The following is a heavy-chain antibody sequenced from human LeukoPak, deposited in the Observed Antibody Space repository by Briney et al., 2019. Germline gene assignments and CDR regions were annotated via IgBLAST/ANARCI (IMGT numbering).Heavy chain of an antibody. CDR3: ARGAKYYYGSGSYRY. V-gene: IGHV3-30*02. D-gene: IGHD3-10*01. CDR1: GFTFSSYG. CDR2: IRYDGSNK. J-gene: IGHJ4*02. Sequence: GGSLRLSCAASGFTFSSYGMHWVRQAPGKGLEWVALIRYDGSNKYYADSVKGRFTISRDNSKNTLYLQMSSLRAEDTALYHCARGAKYYYGSGSYRYWGQGTLVTVSS.